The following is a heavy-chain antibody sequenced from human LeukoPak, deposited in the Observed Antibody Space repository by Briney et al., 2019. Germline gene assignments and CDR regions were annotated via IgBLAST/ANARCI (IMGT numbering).Heavy chain of an antibody. Sequence: GGSLRVSCAASGFSFSSYSMDWVRQAPGKGLEWVSSISSGSTSIYYADSVKGRFTISRDNAKNSLYLQMNSLRAEDTAVYYCAKASWVSNADAVLWGQGTLVTVYS. D-gene: IGHD1-1*01. CDR3: AKASWVSNADAVL. CDR1: GFSFSSYS. J-gene: IGHJ4*02. CDR2: ISSGSTSI. V-gene: IGHV3-21*04.